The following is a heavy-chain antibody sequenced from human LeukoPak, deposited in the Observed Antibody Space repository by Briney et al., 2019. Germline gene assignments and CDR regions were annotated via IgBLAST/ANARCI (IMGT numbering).Heavy chain of an antibody. D-gene: IGHD3-3*01. CDR1: GFTFSSYA. Sequence: PGGSLRLSCAASGFTFSSYAMHWVRQAPGKGLEWVAVISYDGSNKYYADSVKGRFTISRDNSKNTLYLQMNSLRAEDTAVYYCARVRFLEWLFQGGHPNYYGMDVWGQGTTVTVSS. CDR2: ISYDGSNK. V-gene: IGHV3-30-3*01. J-gene: IGHJ6*02. CDR3: ARVRFLEWLFQGGHPNYYGMDV.